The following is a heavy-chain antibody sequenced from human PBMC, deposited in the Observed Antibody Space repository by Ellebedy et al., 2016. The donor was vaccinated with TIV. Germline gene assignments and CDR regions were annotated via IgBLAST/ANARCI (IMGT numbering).Heavy chain of an antibody. Sequence: MPSETLSLTCTVSGGSISSYYWSWIRQPPGKGLEWIGYISYSGSTNYNPSLKSRVTISVDTSKNQFSLKLSSVTAADTAVYYCARGYSGYDLRFDYWGQGTLVTVSS. J-gene: IGHJ4*02. CDR2: ISYSGST. D-gene: IGHD5-12*01. CDR1: GGSISSYY. CDR3: ARGYSGYDLRFDY. V-gene: IGHV4-59*01.